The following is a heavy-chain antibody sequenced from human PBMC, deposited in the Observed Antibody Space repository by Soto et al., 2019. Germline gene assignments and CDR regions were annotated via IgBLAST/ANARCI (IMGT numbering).Heavy chain of an antibody. V-gene: IGHV1-2*02. D-gene: IGHD3-10*01. CDR1: GYTFTGHY. J-gene: IGHJ3*02. CDR3: AREPMVRAAHGFDI. Sequence: ASVKVSCKASGYTFTGHYMHWVRQAPGQGLEWMGWINPSSVGTSYAQKFQGRVTMTRDTSISTAYMELSRLRSDDTAVYHCAREPMVRAAHGFDIWGQGTMVTVSS. CDR2: INPSSVGT.